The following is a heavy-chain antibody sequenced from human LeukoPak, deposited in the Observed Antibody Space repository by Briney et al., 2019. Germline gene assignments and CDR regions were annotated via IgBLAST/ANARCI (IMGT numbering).Heavy chain of an antibody. V-gene: IGHV3-7*03. J-gene: IGHJ4*02. D-gene: IGHD5-18*01. CDR1: GFTFSSYW. CDR3: ARHGYAEYYFDY. CDR2: IKQDGSEK. Sequence: PGGSLRLSCAASGFTFSSYWMQWVRQAPGEGLEWVANIKQDGSEKYYVDSVKGRFTISRDNAKNSLYLQMNSLRVEDTAVYYCARHGYAEYYFDYWGQGTLVTVSS.